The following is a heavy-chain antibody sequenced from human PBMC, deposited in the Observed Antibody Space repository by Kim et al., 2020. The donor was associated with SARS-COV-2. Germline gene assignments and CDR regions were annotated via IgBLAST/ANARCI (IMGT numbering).Heavy chain of an antibody. V-gene: IGHV1-18*04. J-gene: IGHJ6*02. Sequence: ASVKVSCKASGYTFTSYGISWVRQAPGQGLEWMGWISAYNGNTNYAQKLQGRVTMTTDTSTSTAYMELRSLRSDDTAVYYCARESGDSKRYYYYGMDVWGQGTTVTVSS. CDR2: ISAYNGNT. CDR3: ARESGDSKRYYYYGMDV. D-gene: IGHD3-22*01. CDR1: GYTFTSYG.